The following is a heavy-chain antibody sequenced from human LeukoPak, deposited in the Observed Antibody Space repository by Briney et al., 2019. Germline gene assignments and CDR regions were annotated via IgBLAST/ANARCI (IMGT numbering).Heavy chain of an antibody. V-gene: IGHV4-39*07. J-gene: IGHJ4*02. CDR2: IYYSGST. CDR3: ARALLCSSTSCYIYWSSYYFDY. D-gene: IGHD2-2*02. CDR1: GGSISSSSYY. Sequence: SETLSLTCTVSGGSISSSSYYWGWIRQPPGKGLEWIGSIYYSGSTYYNPSLKSRVTISVDTSKNQFSLKLSSVTAADTAVYYCARALLCSSTSCYIYWSSYYFDYWGQGTLVTVSS.